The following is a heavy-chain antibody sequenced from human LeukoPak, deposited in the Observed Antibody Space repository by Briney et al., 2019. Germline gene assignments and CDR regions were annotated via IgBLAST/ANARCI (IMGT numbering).Heavy chain of an antibody. J-gene: IGHJ4*02. CDR3: ARARGKAVAIFDY. V-gene: IGHV4-30-2*01. CDR1: GGSISSGGYS. D-gene: IGHD6-19*01. Sequence: PSETLSLTCAVSGGSISSGGYSWSWIRQPPGKGLGWIGYIYHSGSTYYNPSLKSRVTISVDTSKNQFSLKLSSVTAADTAVYYCARARGKAVAIFDYWGQGTLVTVSS. CDR2: IYHSGST.